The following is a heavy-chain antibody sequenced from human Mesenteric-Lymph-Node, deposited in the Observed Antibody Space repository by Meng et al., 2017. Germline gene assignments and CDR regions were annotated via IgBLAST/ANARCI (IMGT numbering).Heavy chain of an antibody. V-gene: IGHV3-21*04. CDR3: AKFRGEMAILDY. Sequence: GESLKISCAASGFTFSAYDMTWVRQAPGKGLEWVSSISSSSSYIYYADSVKGRFTISRDNSKNTLYLQMNSLRAEDTAVYYCAKFRGEMAILDYWGQGTLVTVSS. D-gene: IGHD5-24*01. CDR1: GFTFSAYD. J-gene: IGHJ4*02. CDR2: ISSSSSYI.